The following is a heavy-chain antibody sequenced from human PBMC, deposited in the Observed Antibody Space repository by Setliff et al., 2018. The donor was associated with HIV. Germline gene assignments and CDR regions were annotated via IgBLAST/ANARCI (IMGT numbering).Heavy chain of an antibody. D-gene: IGHD2-8*02. J-gene: IGHJ3*02. Sequence: PSETLSLTCTVSVGSISSGIYYWIWIRQPAGKGLEWSGHVYTTGGTNYNPSLESRLTISVDTSRNQFSLRLSSVTAADTAVYYCARAPTGVTNAFDIWGQGTMVTVSS. CDR3: ARAPTGVTNAFDI. V-gene: IGHV4-61*09. CDR1: VGSISSGIYY. CDR2: VYTTGGT.